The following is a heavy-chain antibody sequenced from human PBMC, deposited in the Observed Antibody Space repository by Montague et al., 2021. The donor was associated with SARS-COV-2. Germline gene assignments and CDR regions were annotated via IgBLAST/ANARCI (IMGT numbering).Heavy chain of an antibody. V-gene: IGHV4-4*07. CDR1: GASMSGYH. J-gene: IGHJ4*01. D-gene: IGHD2/OR15-2a*01. CDR2: IYSNGDT. Sequence: SETLSLTCTVSGASMSGYHWCWIRQPAGKALEWIGRIYSNGDTTYNPSXKSRLTMSVDTSERQFSLKMTSVSAADTAIYYCARGSEYYYHLFDYWGHGNLVTVSS. CDR3: ARGSEYYYHLFDY.